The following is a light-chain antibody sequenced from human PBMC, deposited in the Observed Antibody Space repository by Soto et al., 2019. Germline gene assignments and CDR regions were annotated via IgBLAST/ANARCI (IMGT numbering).Light chain of an antibody. V-gene: IGLV2-14*01. CDR1: SSDVGGYNY. CDR3: SSYTSSSPLWV. J-gene: IGLJ1*01. Sequence: QSALTQPASVSGSPGQSITISCTGTSSDVGGYNYVSWYQQHPGKAPKLMIYEVSNRPSGVSNRFSGSKSGNTASLTISGLQAEDEADYYCSSYTSSSPLWVFGTGTNLTVL. CDR2: EVS.